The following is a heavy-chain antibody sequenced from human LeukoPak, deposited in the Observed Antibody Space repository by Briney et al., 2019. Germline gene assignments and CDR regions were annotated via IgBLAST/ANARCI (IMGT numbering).Heavy chain of an antibody. D-gene: IGHD2-2*01. Sequence: GGSLRLSCAASGFTFSSYGMHWVRQAPGKGLEWVSAISGSGGSTYYADSVKGRFTISRDSSKNTLYLQMNSLRAEDTAVYYCANPAVPFDYWGQGTLVTVSS. CDR3: ANPAVPFDY. V-gene: IGHV3-23*01. J-gene: IGHJ4*02. CDR2: ISGSGGST. CDR1: GFTFSSYG.